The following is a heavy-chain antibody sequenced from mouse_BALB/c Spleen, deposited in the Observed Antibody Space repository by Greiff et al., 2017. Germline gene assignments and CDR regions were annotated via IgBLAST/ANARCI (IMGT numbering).Heavy chain of an antibody. D-gene: IGHD2-14*01. CDR1: GFTFSDYY. CDR2: ISDGGSYT. J-gene: IGHJ2*01. V-gene: IGHV5-4*02. Sequence: EVKLMESGGGLVKPGGSLKLSCAASGFTFSDYYMYWVRQTPEKRLEWVATISDGGSYTYYPDSVKGRFTISRDNAKNNLYLQMSSLKSEDTAMYYCARAYYRSLFDYWGQGTTLTVSS. CDR3: ARAYYRSLFDY.